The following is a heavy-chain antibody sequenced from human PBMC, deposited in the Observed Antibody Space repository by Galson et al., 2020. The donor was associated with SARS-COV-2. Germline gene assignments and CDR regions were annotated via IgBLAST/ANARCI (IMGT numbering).Heavy chain of an antibody. CDR2: ISYDGTTQ. CDR3: ARETDDHTSSWYDH. V-gene: IGHV3-30*04. CDR1: GFTLSGSA. Sequence: LSLTCAASGFTLSGSAMHWVRQAPGKGLEWVAIISYDGTTQYNSDSVKGRFTISRDNSKNTLYLQMNSPRPDDTAVYYCARETDDHTSSWYDHWGQGTLVTVSS. D-gene: IGHD6-13*01. J-gene: IGHJ5*02.